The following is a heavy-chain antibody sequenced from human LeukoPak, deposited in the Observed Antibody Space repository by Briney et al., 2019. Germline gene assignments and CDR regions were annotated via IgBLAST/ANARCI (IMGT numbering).Heavy chain of an antibody. CDR2: IYYNGST. Sequence: SETLSLTCTVSGGSLSSYYWSWIRQPPGKGLEWIGYIYYNGSTNYNPSLKSRVTISVDTSKNQFSLKLSSVTAADTAVYYCARVVSGWSPEDGWFDPWGQGTLVTVSS. CDR3: ARVVSGWSPEDGWFDP. D-gene: IGHD6-19*01. J-gene: IGHJ5*02. CDR1: GGSLSSYY. V-gene: IGHV4-59*01.